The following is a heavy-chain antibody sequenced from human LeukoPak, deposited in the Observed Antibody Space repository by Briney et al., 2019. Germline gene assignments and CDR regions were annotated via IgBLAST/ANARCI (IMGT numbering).Heavy chain of an antibody. CDR1: GFTFSSYN. D-gene: IGHD3-10*01. J-gene: IGHJ4*02. CDR2: ISSSSSTI. V-gene: IGHV3-48*04. Sequence: PGGSLRLSCAASGFTFSSYNMNWVRQAPGKGLEWVSYISSSSSTIYYADSVKGRFTISRDNAKNSLYLRMNSLRAEDTAVYYCARQFPPNSGYFDYWGQETLVTVSS. CDR3: ARQFPPNSGYFDY.